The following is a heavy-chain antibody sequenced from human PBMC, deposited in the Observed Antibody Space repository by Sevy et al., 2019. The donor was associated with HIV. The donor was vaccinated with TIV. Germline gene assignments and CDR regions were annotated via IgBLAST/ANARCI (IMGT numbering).Heavy chain of an antibody. Sequence: SETLSLTCTVSGGSISSYYWSWIRQPPGKGLEWIGYIYYSGSTNYNPSLKSRVTISVDTSKNQFSLKLSSVTAADTVVYYCARSGFLEWPGSFRGPRNWFDPWGQGTLVTVSS. CDR3: ARSGFLEWPGSFRGPRNWFDP. CDR2: IYYSGST. J-gene: IGHJ5*02. CDR1: GGSISSYY. D-gene: IGHD3-3*01. V-gene: IGHV4-59*13.